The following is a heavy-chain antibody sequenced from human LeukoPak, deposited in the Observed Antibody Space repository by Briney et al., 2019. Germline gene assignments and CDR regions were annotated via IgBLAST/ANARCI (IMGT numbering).Heavy chain of an antibody. D-gene: IGHD2-15*01. CDR3: ARDEVVAATHRYYYGMDV. CDR2: TYYRSKWYN. CDR1: GDSVSSNSAA. Sequence: SQTLSLTCAISGDSVSSNSAAWNRIRQSPSRGLEWLGRTYYRSKWYNDYAVSVKSRITINPDTSKNQFSLQLNSVTPEDTAVYYCARDEVVAATHRYYYGMDVWGQGTTVTVSS. V-gene: IGHV6-1*01. J-gene: IGHJ6*02.